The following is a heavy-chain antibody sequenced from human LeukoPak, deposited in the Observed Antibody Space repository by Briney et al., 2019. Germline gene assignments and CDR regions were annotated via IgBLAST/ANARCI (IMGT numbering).Heavy chain of an antibody. CDR1: GFTFCSYE. Sequence: GGSLRLSCAASGFTFCSYEMNWVRQAPGKGLEWVSYISSSGSTIYYADSVKGRFTISRDNAKNTLYLQMNSLRAEDTAVYYCATTVTTRVDYWGQGTLVTVSS. V-gene: IGHV3-48*03. CDR3: ATTVTTRVDY. CDR2: ISSSGSTI. J-gene: IGHJ4*02. D-gene: IGHD4-17*01.